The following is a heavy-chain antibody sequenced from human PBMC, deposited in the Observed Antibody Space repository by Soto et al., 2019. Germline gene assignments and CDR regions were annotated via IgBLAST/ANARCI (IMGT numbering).Heavy chain of an antibody. CDR3: AKGRGTNYYYHMDV. Sequence: EVQLLESGGGLVQPGGSLRLSCAASGFTFNNYAISWVRQAPGKGLEGVSTITGRGDSAYYADSVKGRFIISRDNSKNTLYMQMHSLGAEDSAIYYCAKGRGTNYYYHMDVWGGGTTVTVSS. CDR1: GFTFNNYA. D-gene: IGHD1-26*01. J-gene: IGHJ6*03. CDR2: ITGRGDSA. V-gene: IGHV3-23*01.